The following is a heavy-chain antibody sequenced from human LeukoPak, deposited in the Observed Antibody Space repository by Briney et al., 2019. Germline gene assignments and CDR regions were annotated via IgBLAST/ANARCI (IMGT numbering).Heavy chain of an antibody. CDR3: AREAIVFGVVHYYYYMDV. Sequence: SETLSLTCTVSGGSISSGGYYWSWIRQLPGKGLEWIGYIYYSGTTSYNPSLKSRLTISLDTSENQFSLKLSSVTAADTAVYYCAREAIVFGVVHYYYYMDVWGKGTTVTVSS. D-gene: IGHD3-3*01. J-gene: IGHJ6*03. CDR1: GGSISSGGYY. V-gene: IGHV4-31*03. CDR2: IYYSGTT.